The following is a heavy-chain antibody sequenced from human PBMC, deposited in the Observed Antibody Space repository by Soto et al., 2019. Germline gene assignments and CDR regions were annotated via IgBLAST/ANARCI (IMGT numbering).Heavy chain of an antibody. V-gene: IGHV3-23*01. CDR3: AKADPSCSSTSCYIPYYFDY. CDR1: GFTFSSYA. CDR2: ISGSGGST. Sequence: PGGSLRLSCAASGFTFSSYAMSWVRQAPGKGLEWVSAISGSGGSTYYADSVKGRFTISRDNSKNTLYLQMNSLRAEDTAVYYCAKADPSCSSTSCYIPYYFDYWGQGTLVTVSS. J-gene: IGHJ4*02. D-gene: IGHD2-2*01.